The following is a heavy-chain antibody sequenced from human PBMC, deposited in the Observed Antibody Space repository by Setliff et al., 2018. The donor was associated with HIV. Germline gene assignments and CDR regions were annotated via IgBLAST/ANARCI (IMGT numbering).Heavy chain of an antibody. CDR3: ARERDDSGDYLSLFVH. V-gene: IGHV4-59*01. Sequence: SETLSLTCTVSGGSISTYYWSWIRQPPGKGLEWIGSIYFTGSSDNNPSLKSRVTLSVDTSKHQFSLKPSSVTAADTAVYYCARERDDSGDYLSLFVHWGQGALVTVSS. CDR1: GGSISTYY. J-gene: IGHJ4*02. D-gene: IGHD4-17*01. CDR2: IYFTGSS.